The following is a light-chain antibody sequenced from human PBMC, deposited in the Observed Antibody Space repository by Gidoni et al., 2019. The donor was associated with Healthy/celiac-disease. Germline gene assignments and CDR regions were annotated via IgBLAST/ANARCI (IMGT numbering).Light chain of an antibody. CDR1: QSVLYSSNNKDY. J-gene: IGKJ4*01. V-gene: IGKV4-1*01. CDR3: QQYYSIGVT. CDR2: WAS. Sequence: DIVMPQSPASLAVSLGERATINCKSSQSVLYSSNNKDYLAWYQQKPGQPPKLLIYWASTRESGVPDRFSGGGSGTDFTLTISSLQAEDEAVYYCQQYYSIGVTFGGGTKVEIK.